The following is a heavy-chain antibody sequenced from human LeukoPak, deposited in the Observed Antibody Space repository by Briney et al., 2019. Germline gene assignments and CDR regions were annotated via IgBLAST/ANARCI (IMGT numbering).Heavy chain of an antibody. V-gene: IGHV3-7*03. CDR3: ARGFYPDRTMIVVVVDY. CDR1: GFTFSSNW. CDR2: IKQDGSET. Sequence: GGSLRLSCAASGFTFSSNWMSWVRQAPGKGLEWVANIKQDGSETYYVDSVKGRFTISRDNAKNSLYLQMNSLRAEDTAVYYCARGFYPDRTMIVVVVDYWGQGSLVTVSS. D-gene: IGHD3-22*01. J-gene: IGHJ4*02.